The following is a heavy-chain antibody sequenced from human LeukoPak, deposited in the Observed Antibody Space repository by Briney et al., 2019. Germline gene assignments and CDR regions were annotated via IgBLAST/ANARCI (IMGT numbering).Heavy chain of an antibody. CDR3: ARDSAPLKMATIGGAFDI. CDR1: GGSISSSSYY. D-gene: IGHD5-24*01. Sequence: PSETLSLTCTVSGGSISSSSYYWGWIRQPPGKGLEWIGSIYYSGSTYYNPSLKSRVTISVDTSKNQFSLKLSSVTAADTAVYYCARDSAPLKMATIGGAFDIWGQGTMVTVSS. CDR2: IYYSGST. V-gene: IGHV4-39*07. J-gene: IGHJ3*02.